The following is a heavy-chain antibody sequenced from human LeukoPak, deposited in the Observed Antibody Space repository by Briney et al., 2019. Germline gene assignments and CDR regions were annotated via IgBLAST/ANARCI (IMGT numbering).Heavy chain of an antibody. V-gene: IGHV3-23*01. J-gene: IGHJ4*02. CDR3: ANHPSSSGSPG. Sequence: GGSLRLSCAASGFTFSSYAMSWVRQAPGKGLEWVSAISGSGGSTYYADSVKGRFTISRDNSKNTLYLQMDSLRAEDTAVYYCANHPSSSGSPGWGQGTLVTVSS. D-gene: IGHD6-13*01. CDR1: GFTFSSYA. CDR2: ISGSGGST.